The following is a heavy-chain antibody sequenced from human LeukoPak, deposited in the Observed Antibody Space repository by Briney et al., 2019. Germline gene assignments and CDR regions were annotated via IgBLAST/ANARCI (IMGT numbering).Heavy chain of an antibody. Sequence: SQTLSLTCTVSAGSISSGDYYWSWIRQPPGKGLEWIGHIYYSGSTYYNPSLKSRVTISVDTSKNQFSLKLSSVTAADTAVYYCARDRGLDYCSSTSCYTNGATFDPWGQGTLVTVSS. V-gene: IGHV4-30-4*01. CDR2: IYYSGST. CDR3: ARDRGLDYCSSTSCYTNGATFDP. D-gene: IGHD2-2*02. CDR1: AGSISSGDYY. J-gene: IGHJ5*02.